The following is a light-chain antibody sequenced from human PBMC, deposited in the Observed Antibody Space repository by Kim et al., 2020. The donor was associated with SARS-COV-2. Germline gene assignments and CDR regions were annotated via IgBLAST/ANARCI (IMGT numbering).Light chain of an antibody. CDR1: QSISSW. CDR2: KAS. J-gene: IGKJ2*01. V-gene: IGKV1-5*03. CDR3: QQYYSYPET. Sequence: SGSVGDRFTITCRASQSISSWLAWYQQKPGKAPKLLISKASSLESGVPSRFSGSGSGTEFTLTISSLQPDDFATYYCQQYYSYPETFGQGTKLEI.